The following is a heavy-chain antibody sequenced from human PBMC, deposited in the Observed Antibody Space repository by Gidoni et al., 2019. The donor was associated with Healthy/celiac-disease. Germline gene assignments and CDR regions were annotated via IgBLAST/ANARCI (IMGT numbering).Heavy chain of an antibody. Sequence: QLQLQESGPGLVKPSETLSITCTVSGGSISSSSYYWGWIRQPPGKGLEWIVSIYYSGSPYYNPSLKGRVTISVDTSKNQFSLKLSSVTAADTAVYYCARPSYYYDSSGYQLNAFDIWGQGTMVTVSS. CDR1: GGSISSSSYY. D-gene: IGHD3-22*01. J-gene: IGHJ3*02. CDR2: IYYSGSP. CDR3: ARPSYYYDSSGYQLNAFDI. V-gene: IGHV4-39*01.